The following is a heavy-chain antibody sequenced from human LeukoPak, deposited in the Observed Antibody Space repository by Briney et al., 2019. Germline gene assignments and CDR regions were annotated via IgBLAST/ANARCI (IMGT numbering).Heavy chain of an antibody. V-gene: IGHV3-33*01. D-gene: IGHD1-26*01. Sequence: PGRSLRLSCAASGFTFSSYGMHWVRQAPGKGLEWVAVIWYDGSNKYYVDSVKGRFTISRDNSKNTLYLQMNSLRAEDTAVYYCARGIVGDTLPDAFDIWGQGTMVTVSS. CDR2: IWYDGSNK. J-gene: IGHJ3*02. CDR1: GFTFSSYG. CDR3: ARGIVGDTLPDAFDI.